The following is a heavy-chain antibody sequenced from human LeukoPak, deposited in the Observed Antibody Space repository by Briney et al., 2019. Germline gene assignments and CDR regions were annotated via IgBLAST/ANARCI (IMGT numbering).Heavy chain of an antibody. J-gene: IGHJ5*02. CDR2: ISAYNGNT. V-gene: IGHV1-18*01. CDR1: GYTFTSYG. Sequence: GASVKVSCKASGYTFTSYGISWVRQAPGQGLEWMGWISAYNGNTNYAQKLQGRVTMTTDTSTSTAYMELRSLRSDDTAVYYCARDSLWFGELSRGLSDWFDPWGQGTLVTVSS. D-gene: IGHD3-10*01. CDR3: ARDSLWFGELSRGLSDWFDP.